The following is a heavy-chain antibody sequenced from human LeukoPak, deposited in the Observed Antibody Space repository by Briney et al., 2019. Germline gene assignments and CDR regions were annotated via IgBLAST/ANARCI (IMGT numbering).Heavy chain of an antibody. CDR1: GYTSTGYY. J-gene: IGHJ3*02. Sequence: ASVKVSCKASGYTSTGYYMHWVRQAPGQGLEWMGWINPNSGGTNYAQKFQGRVTMTRDTSISTAYMELSRLRSDDTAVYYCATSTTVARLAAFDIWGQGTMVTVSS. V-gene: IGHV1-2*02. CDR2: INPNSGGT. D-gene: IGHD4-23*01. CDR3: ATSTTVARLAAFDI.